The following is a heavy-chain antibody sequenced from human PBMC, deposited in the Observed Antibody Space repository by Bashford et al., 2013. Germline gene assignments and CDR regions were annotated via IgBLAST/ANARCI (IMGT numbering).Heavy chain of an antibody. CDR3: ARARGYYYDSLVDY. V-gene: IGHV1-2*04. Sequence: ASVKVSCKASGYTFTGYYMHWVRQAPGQGLEWMGWINPNSGGTNYAQKFQGWVTMTRDTSISTAYMELSRLRSDDTAVYYCARARGYYYDSLVDYWGQGTLVTVSS. CDR1: GYTFTGYY. CDR2: INPNSGGT. J-gene: IGHJ4*02. D-gene: IGHD3-22*01.